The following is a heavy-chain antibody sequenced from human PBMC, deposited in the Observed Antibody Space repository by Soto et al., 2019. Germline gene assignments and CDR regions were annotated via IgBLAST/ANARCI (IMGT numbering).Heavy chain of an antibody. J-gene: IGHJ4*02. CDR2: LSYRGDR. Sequence: PSETLSLTCNISGSGDSPNFYYWTWIRQPPGKGLECFGYLSYRGDRPYNPSLASRGTISIDATNTHLSLQLRSVTAADTPTYFCGRDRWVTMCFDSWGRGTLGTVSS. CDR1: GSGDSPNFYY. V-gene: IGHV4-59*12. CDR3: GRDRWVTMCFDS. D-gene: IGHD4-17*01.